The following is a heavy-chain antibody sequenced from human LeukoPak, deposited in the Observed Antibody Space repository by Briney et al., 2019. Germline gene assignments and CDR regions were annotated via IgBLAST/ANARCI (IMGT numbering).Heavy chain of an antibody. CDR1: GFTFSSYA. CDR3: AKAAYSSGWYHFYYFDY. CDR2: ISGSGGST. J-gene: IGHJ4*02. Sequence: GGSLRLSCAASGFTFSSYAMSWVRQAPGKGLEWVSAISGSGGSTYYADSVKGRFTISRDNSKNTMYLQMNSLRAEDTAVYYCAKAAYSSGWYHFYYFDYWGQGTLVTVSP. D-gene: IGHD6-19*01. V-gene: IGHV3-23*01.